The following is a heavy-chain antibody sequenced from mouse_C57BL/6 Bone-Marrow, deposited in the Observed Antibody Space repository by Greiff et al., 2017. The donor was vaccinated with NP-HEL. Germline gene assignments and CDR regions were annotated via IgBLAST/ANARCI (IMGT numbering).Heavy chain of an antibody. CDR3: ARNNNWDGWYFDD. CDR1: GYTFTNYW. V-gene: IGHV1-63*01. D-gene: IGHD4-1*01. Sequence: QVQLQQSGAELVRPGTSVKMSCKASGYTFTNYWMGWAKQRPGHGLEWIGEIYPCGGYTNYNEKFKGKATLPADKSSSTAYMQFSSLTSEDSAIYYCARNNNWDGWYFDDWGKGTTVTVSA. CDR2: IYPCGGYT. J-gene: IGHJ1*03.